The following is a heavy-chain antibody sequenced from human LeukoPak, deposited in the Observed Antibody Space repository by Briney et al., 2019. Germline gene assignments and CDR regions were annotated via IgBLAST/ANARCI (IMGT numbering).Heavy chain of an antibody. D-gene: IGHD3-10*01. Sequence: SETLSLTCTVSGGSISSSSYYWGWIRQPPGKGLEWIGSIYYSGSTYYNPSLKSRVTISVDTSKNQFSLKLRSVTAADTAVYYCARRYGSGSSGTFDYWGQGTLVTVSS. V-gene: IGHV4-39*07. J-gene: IGHJ4*02. CDR2: IYYSGST. CDR3: ARRYGSGSSGTFDY. CDR1: GGSISSSSYY.